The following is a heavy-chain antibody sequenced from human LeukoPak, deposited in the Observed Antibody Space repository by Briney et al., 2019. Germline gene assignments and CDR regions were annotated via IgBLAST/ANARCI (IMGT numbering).Heavy chain of an antibody. J-gene: IGHJ4*02. D-gene: IGHD3-22*01. CDR3: ARGYYDSSAYYLFDY. CDR1: GGSISSYY. V-gene: IGHV4-59*01. Sequence: KPSETLSLTRTVSGGSISSYYWSWIRQPPGKGVEWIGYIYNSGSTNYNPSLKSRVTISVDTSKNQFSLELRSVTAADTAVYYCARGYYDSSAYYLFDYWGQGTLVTVSS. CDR2: IYNSGST.